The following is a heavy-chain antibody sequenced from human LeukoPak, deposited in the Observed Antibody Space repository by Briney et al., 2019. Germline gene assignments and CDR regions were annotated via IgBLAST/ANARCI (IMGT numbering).Heavy chain of an antibody. V-gene: IGHV1-2*06. D-gene: IGHD1-26*01. CDR2: INPNSGGT. CDR3: ARGGSGSYGGLEDY. Sequence: ASVKVSCKASGYTFTGYYMHWVRQAPGQGLEWMGRINPNSGGTNYAQKFQGRVTMTRDTSISTAYMELSRLRSDDTAVYYYARGGSGSYGGLEDYWGQGTLVTVSS. CDR1: GYTFTGYY. J-gene: IGHJ4*02.